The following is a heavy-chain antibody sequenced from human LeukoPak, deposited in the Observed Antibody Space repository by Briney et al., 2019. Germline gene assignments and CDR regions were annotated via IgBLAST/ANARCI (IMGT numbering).Heavy chain of an antibody. D-gene: IGHD5-12*01. V-gene: IGHV4-59*01. J-gene: IGHJ4*02. Sequence: KPSETLSLTCTLSGGSISTYYWSWIRQPPGKGLEWIGYIYHSGSTNYNPSLKSRVPISVDTSKNQFSLKLSSVTAADTAVYYCARGGGYARPIGCWGQGALVTVSS. CDR1: GGSISTYY. CDR2: IYHSGST. CDR3: ARGGGYARPIGC.